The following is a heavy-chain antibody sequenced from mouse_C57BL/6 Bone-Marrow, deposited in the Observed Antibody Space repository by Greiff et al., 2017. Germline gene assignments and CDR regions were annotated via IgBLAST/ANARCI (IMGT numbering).Heavy chain of an antibody. Sequence: QVQLQQPGAELVMPGASVKLSCKASGYTFTSYWMHWVKQRPGQGLEWIGEIDPSDSYTNYNQKFKGKSTLTVDKSSSTAYMQLSSLTSEDSAVYYCARDDYTKGAMYYWGQGTSVTVSS. CDR1: GYTFTSYW. CDR3: ARDDYTKGAMYY. J-gene: IGHJ4*01. D-gene: IGHD2-12*01. CDR2: IDPSDSYT. V-gene: IGHV1-69*01.